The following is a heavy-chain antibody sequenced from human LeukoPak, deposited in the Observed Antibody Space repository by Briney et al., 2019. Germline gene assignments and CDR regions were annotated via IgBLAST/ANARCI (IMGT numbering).Heavy chain of an antibody. CDR3: CHSLSGRTGAFDI. CDR2: TYYRSKWSN. Sequence: SQTLSLTCAISGDSVSSNSAAWNWIRQSPSRGLEWLGRTYYRSKWSNDYAVSVKSRITINPDTSKNQFSLQLDSVTPEDTAVYYCCHSLSGRTGAFDIWGRGTVVTVSS. J-gene: IGHJ3*02. CDR1: GDSVSSNSAA. D-gene: IGHD2-21*01. V-gene: IGHV6-1*01.